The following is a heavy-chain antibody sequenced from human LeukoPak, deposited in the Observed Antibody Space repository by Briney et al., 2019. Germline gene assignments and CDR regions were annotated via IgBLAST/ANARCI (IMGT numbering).Heavy chain of an antibody. CDR2: INPNSGGT. CDR3: ARDLYGSGSYYKD. D-gene: IGHD3-10*01. CDR1: GYTFTGYY. Sequence: ASVKVSCKASGYTFTGYYMHWVRQAPGQGLEWMGWINPNSGGTNYAQKFRGRVTMTRDTSISTAYMELSRLRSDDTAVYYCARDLYGSGSYYKDWGQGTLVTVSS. V-gene: IGHV1-2*02. J-gene: IGHJ4*02.